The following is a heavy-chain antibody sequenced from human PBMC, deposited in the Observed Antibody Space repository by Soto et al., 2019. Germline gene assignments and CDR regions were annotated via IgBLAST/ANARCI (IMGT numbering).Heavy chain of an antibody. CDR1: GGSISTSNW. Sequence: QVQLQESGPGLVKPSGTLSLTCAVSGGSISTSNWWSWVRQPPGKGLEWIGEVYRTGSTNYNPSLESRVIVSVDTSKHQFSLKLTSVTAADTAVYYCARARATIAAAAIFDCWGQGTLVTVSS. J-gene: IGHJ4*02. D-gene: IGHD6-13*01. CDR2: VYRTGST. CDR3: ARARATIAAAAIFDC. V-gene: IGHV4-4*02.